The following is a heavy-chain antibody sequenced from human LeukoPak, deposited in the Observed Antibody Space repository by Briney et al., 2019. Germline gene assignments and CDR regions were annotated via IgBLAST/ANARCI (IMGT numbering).Heavy chain of an antibody. J-gene: IGHJ5*02. D-gene: IGHD2-2*01. CDR2: ISSSGSTI. CDR1: GFTFSDYY. CDR3: APHQVPAAMWEENYCFDA. V-gene: IGHV3-11*04. Sequence: PGGSLTLSCTASGFTFSDYYMSWIRQAPGKGLEWVSYISSSGSTIYYADSVKGRFTISRDNAKNSLYLQMIRLRAEDTAVYYCAPHQVPAAMWEENYCFDAWGQGTLVTGSS.